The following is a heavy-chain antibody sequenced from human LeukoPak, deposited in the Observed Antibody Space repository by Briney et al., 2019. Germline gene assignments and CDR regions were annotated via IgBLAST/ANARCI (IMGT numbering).Heavy chain of an antibody. CDR1: GYTFTGYY. J-gene: IGHJ4*02. CDR3: ARVDDRGHYYDSSGPRKLFDY. D-gene: IGHD3-22*01. CDR2: INPNSGGT. Sequence: EASVKVSCKASGYTFTGYYMHWVRQAPGQGLEWMGWINPNSGGTNYAQKFQGRVTMTRDTSIRTAYMELSRLRSDDTAVYYCARVDDRGHYYDSSGPRKLFDYWGQGTLVTVSS. V-gene: IGHV1-2*02.